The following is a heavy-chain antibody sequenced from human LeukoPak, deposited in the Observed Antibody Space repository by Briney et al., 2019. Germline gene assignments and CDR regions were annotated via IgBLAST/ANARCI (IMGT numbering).Heavy chain of an antibody. CDR2: ISYDGSNK. CDR3: AKAGSWYGRAIDY. CDR1: GFTFSSYG. Sequence: GGSLRLSCAASGFTFSSYGMHWVRQAPGKGLEWVAVISYDGSNKYYADSVKGRFTISRDNSKNTLYLQMNSLIAEDTAVYYCAKAGSWYGRAIDYWGQGTLVTVSS. D-gene: IGHD6-13*01. J-gene: IGHJ4*02. V-gene: IGHV3-30*18.